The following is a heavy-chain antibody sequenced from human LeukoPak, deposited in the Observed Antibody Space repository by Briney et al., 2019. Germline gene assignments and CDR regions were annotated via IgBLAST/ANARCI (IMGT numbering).Heavy chain of an antibody. CDR3: ARWDYYDSSGYSY. J-gene: IGHJ4*02. V-gene: IGHV4-59*01. CDR2: IYYSGST. D-gene: IGHD3-22*01. CDR1: GGSISSYY. Sequence: SETLSLTCTVSGGSISSYYWSWIRQPPGKGLEWIGYIYYSGSTNYNPSLKSRVTISVDTSKNLFSLKLSSVTAADTAVYYCARWDYYDSSGYSYWGQGTLVTVSS.